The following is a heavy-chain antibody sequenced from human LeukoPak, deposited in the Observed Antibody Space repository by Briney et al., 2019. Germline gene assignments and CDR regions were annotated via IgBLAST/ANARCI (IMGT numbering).Heavy chain of an antibody. D-gene: IGHD5-18*01. CDR3: AGGYSYGKYYYYGMDV. V-gene: IGHV1-69*01. Sequence: PIFGTANYAQKFQGRVTITADESTSTAYMELSSLRSEDTAVYYCAGGYSYGKYYYYGMDVWGQGTTVTVSS. J-gene: IGHJ6*02. CDR2: PIFGTA.